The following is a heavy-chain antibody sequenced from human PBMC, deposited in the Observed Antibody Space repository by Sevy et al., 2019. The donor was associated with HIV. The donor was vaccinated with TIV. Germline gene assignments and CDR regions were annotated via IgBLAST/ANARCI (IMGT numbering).Heavy chain of an antibody. CDR1: GFSLNDYY. Sequence: GGSLRLSCAATGFSLNDYYMTWIRQAPGKGLEWVSDISGDSGHTNYAESVKGRFTISRDNTKNFVYLQMDGLRAEDTATYYCARDGNSGYYFNYYYYGMDVWGQRTTVTVSS. CDR3: ARDGNSGYYFNYYYYGMDV. CDR2: ISGDSGHT. V-gene: IGHV3-11*06. D-gene: IGHD3-22*01. J-gene: IGHJ6*02.